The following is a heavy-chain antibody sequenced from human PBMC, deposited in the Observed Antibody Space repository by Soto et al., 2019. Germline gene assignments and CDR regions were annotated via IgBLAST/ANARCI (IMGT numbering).Heavy chain of an antibody. CDR3: ARTYYDVLTGFGWSFDL. D-gene: IGHD3-9*01. J-gene: IGHJ2*01. Sequence: QVQLVESGGGVVQPGRSLRLSCTASGFTFSNYGMHWVRQAPGKGLEWVAFIWYDGSKQYHADSVKGRFTISRANSKNTLYLQMISLRAEDTAVYFCARTYYDVLTGFGWSFDLWGRGTLVTVSS. V-gene: IGHV3-33*03. CDR1: GFTFSNYG. CDR2: IWYDGSKQ.